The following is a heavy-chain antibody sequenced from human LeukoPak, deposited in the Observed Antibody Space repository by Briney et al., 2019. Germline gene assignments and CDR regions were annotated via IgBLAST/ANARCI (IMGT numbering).Heavy chain of an antibody. CDR1: GGSISSGGYS. Sequence: SQTLSLTCAVSGGSISSGGYSWSWIRQPPGKGLEWIGYIYYSGSTNYNPSLKSRVTISVDTSKNQFSLKLSSVTAADTAVYYCARDRGDYGDSLFDYWGQGTLVTVSS. CDR3: ARDRGDYGDSLFDY. D-gene: IGHD4-17*01. V-gene: IGHV4-61*08. J-gene: IGHJ4*02. CDR2: IYYSGST.